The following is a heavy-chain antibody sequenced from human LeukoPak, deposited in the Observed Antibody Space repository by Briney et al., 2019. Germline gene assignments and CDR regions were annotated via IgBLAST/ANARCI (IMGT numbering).Heavy chain of an antibody. V-gene: IGHV1-8*03. J-gene: IGHJ5*02. CDR2: MNPNSGNT. Sequence: ASVKVSCKASGYTFTSYDINWVRQATGQGLEWMGWMNPNSGNTGYAQKFQGRVTITRNTSISTAYMELSSLRSEDTAVYYCARDTRDSSSSGFNWFDPWGQGTLVTVSS. CDR3: ARDTRDSSSSGFNWFDP. D-gene: IGHD6-6*01. CDR1: GYTFTSYD.